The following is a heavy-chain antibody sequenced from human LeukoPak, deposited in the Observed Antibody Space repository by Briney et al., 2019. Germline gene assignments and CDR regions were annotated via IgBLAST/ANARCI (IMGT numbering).Heavy chain of an antibody. J-gene: IGHJ4*02. V-gene: IGHV3-30*04. CDR3: ARALLGIQLLFDY. D-gene: IGHD5-18*01. Sequence: PGRPLRLSCAASVFTFSSYAMQGVGEAPGKGLEGGAVISYDGSNKYYADSVKGRFTISRDNSKNTLYLQMNSLRAEDTAVYYCARALLGIQLLFDYWGQGTLVTVSS. CDR2: ISYDGSNK. CDR1: VFTFSSYA.